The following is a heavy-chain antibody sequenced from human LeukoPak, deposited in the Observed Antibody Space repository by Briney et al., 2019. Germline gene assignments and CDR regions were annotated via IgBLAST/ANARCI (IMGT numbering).Heavy chain of an antibody. Sequence: SETLSLTCTVSGYSISSGYYWGWIRQPPGKGLEWIGSIYHSGSTYYNPSLKSRVTISVDTSKNQFSLKLSSVTAADTAVYYCARDPSYSGSYSYYFDYWGQGTLVTVSS. CDR1: GYSISSGYY. CDR2: IYHSGST. CDR3: ARDPSYSGSYSYYFDY. V-gene: IGHV4-38-2*02. D-gene: IGHD1-26*01. J-gene: IGHJ4*02.